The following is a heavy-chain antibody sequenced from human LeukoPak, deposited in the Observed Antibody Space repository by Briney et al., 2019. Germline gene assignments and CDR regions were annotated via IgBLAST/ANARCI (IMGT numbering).Heavy chain of an antibody. D-gene: IGHD6-13*01. CDR1: GFTFSSYG. J-gene: IGHJ4*02. CDR3: AKDRAAALHY. CDR2: ISGSGGST. Sequence: GGTLRLSCAASGFTFSSYGMSWVRQAPGKGLEWVSAISGSGGSTYYADSVKGRFTVSRDNSKNTLYLQMNSLRAEDTAVYYCAKDRAAALHYWGQGTLVTVSS. V-gene: IGHV3-23*01.